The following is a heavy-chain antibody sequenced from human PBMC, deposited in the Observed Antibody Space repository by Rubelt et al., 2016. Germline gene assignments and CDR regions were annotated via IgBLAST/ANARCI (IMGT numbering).Heavy chain of an antibody. CDR3: ARSEDYGDYVISSSGYFQH. Sequence: QVQLQQWGAGLLKPSETLSLTCAVYGGSFSGYYWSWIRQPPGKGLEWIGEINHSGSTNYNPSLKGRVTISLDTSKNQLSRKLRFVTASDTAVYYGARSEDYGDYVISSSGYFQHWGQGTLVTVSS. CDR1: GGSFSGYY. CDR2: INHSGST. D-gene: IGHD4-17*01. V-gene: IGHV4-34*01. J-gene: IGHJ1*01.